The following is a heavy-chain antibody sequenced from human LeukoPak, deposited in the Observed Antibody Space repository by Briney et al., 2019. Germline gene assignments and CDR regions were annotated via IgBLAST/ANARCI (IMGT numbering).Heavy chain of an antibody. CDR2: IIPIFGTA. J-gene: IGHJ4*02. CDR3: ARPRSIAVAGPDYYFDY. D-gene: IGHD6-19*01. V-gene: IGHV1-69*13. CDR1: GYTFTIYY. Sequence: GASVKVSCKASGYTFTIYYMHWVRQAPGQGLEWMGGIIPIFGTANYAQKFQGRVTITADESTSTAYMELSSLRSEDTAVYYCARPRSIAVAGPDYYFDYWGQGTLVTVSS.